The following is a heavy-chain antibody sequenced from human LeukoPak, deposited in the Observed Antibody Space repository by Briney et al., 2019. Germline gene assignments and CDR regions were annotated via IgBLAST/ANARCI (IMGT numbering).Heavy chain of an antibody. Sequence: GASVKVSCKASGYTFTSYDINWVRQAPGQGLEWMGWMNPNSGNTGYAQKFQGRVTMTRNTSISTAYMELSSLRSEDTAVYYCARGAPRGGSSGWYTLYYYYYMDVWGKGTTVTVSS. CDR1: GYTFTSYD. J-gene: IGHJ6*03. CDR2: MNPNSGNT. D-gene: IGHD6-19*01. CDR3: ARGAPRGGSSGWYTLYYYYYMDV. V-gene: IGHV1-8*01.